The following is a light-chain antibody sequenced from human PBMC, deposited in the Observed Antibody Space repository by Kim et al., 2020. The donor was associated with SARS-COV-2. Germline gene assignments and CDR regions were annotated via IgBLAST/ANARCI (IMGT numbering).Light chain of an antibody. CDR1: QSVTGSH. V-gene: IGKV3-20*01. CDR2: GAS. Sequence: LSPGGGATLSCRASQSVTGSHLAWFQQKPGQAPRLLIYGASSRATGIPDRFSGSGSGTDFTLTISRLEPEDFAVYFCQQYGSSPRNFGQGTKLEI. CDR3: QQYGSSPRN. J-gene: IGKJ2*01.